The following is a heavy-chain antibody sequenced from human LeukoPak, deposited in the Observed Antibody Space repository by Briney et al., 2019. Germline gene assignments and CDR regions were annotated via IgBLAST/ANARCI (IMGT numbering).Heavy chain of an antibody. CDR3: ARDMYYDSSGYYLNWFDP. V-gene: IGHV4-34*01. Sequence: PSETLSPTCAVYGGSFSGYYWSWIRQPPGKGLEWIGEINHSGSTNYSPSLKSRVTISVDTSKNQFSLKLSSVTAADTAVYYCARDMYYDSSGYYLNWFDPWGQGTLVTVSS. D-gene: IGHD3-22*01. CDR2: INHSGST. CDR1: GGSFSGYY. J-gene: IGHJ5*02.